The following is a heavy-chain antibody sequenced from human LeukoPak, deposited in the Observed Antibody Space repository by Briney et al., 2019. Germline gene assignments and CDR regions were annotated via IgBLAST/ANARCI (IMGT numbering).Heavy chain of an antibody. CDR2: INHSGST. CDR1: GGSFSGYY. CDR3: ARVREYYDSSGYYY. V-gene: IGHV4-34*01. J-gene: IGHJ4*02. Sequence: PSETLSLTCAVYGGSFSGYYWSWLRQPPGKGLEWIGEINHSGSTNYNPSLKSRVTISVDTSKNQFSLKLSSVTAADTAVYYCARVREYYDSSGYYYWGQGTLVTVSS. D-gene: IGHD3-22*01.